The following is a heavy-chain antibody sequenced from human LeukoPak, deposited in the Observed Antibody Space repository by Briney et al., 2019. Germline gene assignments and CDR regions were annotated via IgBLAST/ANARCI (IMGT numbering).Heavy chain of an antibody. CDR2: IRYDGSNK. J-gene: IGHJ4*02. V-gene: IGHV3-30*02. CDR1: GFTFSSYS. D-gene: IGHD2-2*01. Sequence: GGSLRLSCAASGFTFSSYSMNWVRQAPGKGLEWVAFIRYDGSNKYYADSVKGRFTISRDNSKNTLYLQMNSLRAEDTAVYYCAKDYCSSTSCYADYWGQGTLVTVSS. CDR3: AKDYCSSTSCYADY.